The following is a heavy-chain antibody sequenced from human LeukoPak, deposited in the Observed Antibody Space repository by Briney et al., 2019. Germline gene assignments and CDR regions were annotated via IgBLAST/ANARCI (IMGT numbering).Heavy chain of an antibody. J-gene: IGHJ4*02. CDR2: IIPNFGTP. Sequence: SVKVSCKASGYTFNSYGISWVRQAPGQGLEWMGGIIPNFGTPNYAQHFQGRVTITSDNSTSTAYMELSSLKAEDKGGYYWARGIYSGYDRGGWYGVCWGQGTLVTVSS. CDR3: ARGIYSGYDRGGWYGVC. CDR1: GYTFNSYG. V-gene: IGHV1-69*06. D-gene: IGHD5-12*01.